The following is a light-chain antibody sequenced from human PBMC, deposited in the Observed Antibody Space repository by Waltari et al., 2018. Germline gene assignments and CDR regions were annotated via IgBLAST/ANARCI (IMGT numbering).Light chain of an antibody. CDR1: FSPKHTNY. CDR2: GGS. CDR3: QQCYTFPYT. Sequence: FSPKHTNYLVLYQHKPGQPTMLHITGGSIRESWVPDLFSGRGSGTDFTLTISSLQAEDMAVYYCQQCYTFPYTFGQGTKLELK. V-gene: IGKV4-1*01. J-gene: IGKJ2*01.